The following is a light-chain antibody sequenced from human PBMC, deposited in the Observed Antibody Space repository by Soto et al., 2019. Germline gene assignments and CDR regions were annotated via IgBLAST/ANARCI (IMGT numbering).Light chain of an antibody. V-gene: IGKV3-20*01. Sequence: EIVLTQSPGTLSLSPGERATLSCRASQSVFNNHIGWYQQKPGQAPRRLIFGASFRATGIPDRFSGSGSGTDFTLTISGLEPEDFAVYYCQHFGNSLWTFGQGTKVEI. J-gene: IGKJ1*01. CDR1: QSVFNNH. CDR2: GAS. CDR3: QHFGNSLWT.